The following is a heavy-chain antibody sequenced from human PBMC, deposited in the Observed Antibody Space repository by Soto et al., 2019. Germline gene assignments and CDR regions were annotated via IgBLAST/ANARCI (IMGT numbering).Heavy chain of an antibody. V-gene: IGHV3-7*01. D-gene: IGHD6-13*01. CDR2: IKQDGSEK. CDR3: ARTIAAAGTRWFDP. Sequence: GGSLRLSCAASGFTFSSYWMSWVRQAPGKGLEWVANIKQDGSEKYYVDSVKGRFTISRDNAKNSLYLQMNSLRAEDTAVYYCARTIAAAGTRWFDPWGRGTLVTVSS. CDR1: GFTFSSYW. J-gene: IGHJ5*02.